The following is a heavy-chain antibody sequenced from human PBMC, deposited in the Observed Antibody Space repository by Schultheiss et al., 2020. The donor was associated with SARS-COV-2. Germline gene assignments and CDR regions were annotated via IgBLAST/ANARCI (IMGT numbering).Heavy chain of an antibody. Sequence: GGSLRLSCAASGFTFSSYAMHWVRQAPGKGLEWVSGISWNSGSIGYADSVKGRFTISRDNSKNTLYLQMNSLRAEDTAVYYCAKLTTVVTNDAFDIWGQGTMVTVSS. D-gene: IGHD4-23*01. CDR2: ISWNSGSI. J-gene: IGHJ3*02. CDR3: AKLTTVVTNDAFDI. CDR1: GFTFSSYA. V-gene: IGHV3-NL1*01.